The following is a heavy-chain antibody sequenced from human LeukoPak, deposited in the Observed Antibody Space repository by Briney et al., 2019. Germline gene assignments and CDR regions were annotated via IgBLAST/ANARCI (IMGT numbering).Heavy chain of an antibody. V-gene: IGHV3-30-3*01. J-gene: IGHJ5*02. CDR3: ARDAYCSSTSCYPATGSSYNWFDP. D-gene: IGHD2-2*01. Sequence: PGRSLRLSCAASGFTFSGYAMHWVRQAPGKGLEWVAVISYDGSNKYYADSVKGRFTISRDNSKNTLYLQMNSLRAEDTAVYYCARDAYCSSTSCYPATGSSYNWFDPWGQGTLVTVSS. CDR1: GFTFSGYA. CDR2: ISYDGSNK.